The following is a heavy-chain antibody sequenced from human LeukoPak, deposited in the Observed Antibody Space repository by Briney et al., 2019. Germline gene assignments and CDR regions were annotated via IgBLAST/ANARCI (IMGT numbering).Heavy chain of an antibody. J-gene: IGHJ4*02. CDR1: GFTFDDYA. CDR3: AKDSRDGYPNWHFEH. D-gene: IGHD5-24*01. V-gene: IGHV3-9*03. Sequence: GGSLRLSCPASGFTFDDYAMHGVRHAPGKGLEWVSGISWNGDNLDYADSVKGRFTISRDNTKNSLYLQMNSLRPEDMAFYYCAKDSRDGYPNWHFEHWGQGTLVTVSS. CDR2: ISWNGDNL.